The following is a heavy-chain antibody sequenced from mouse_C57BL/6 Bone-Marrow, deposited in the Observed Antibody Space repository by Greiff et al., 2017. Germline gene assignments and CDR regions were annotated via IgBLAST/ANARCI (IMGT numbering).Heavy chain of an antibody. D-gene: IGHD2-5*01. CDR3: ARPYSNYGWYFDV. CDR1: GFTFSDYG. Sequence: EVMLVESGGGLVKPGGSLKLSCAASGFTFSDYGMHWVRQAPEKGLEWVAYISSGSSTIYYADTEKGRFTISRDNAKNTLFLQMTSLRSEDTAMYYCARPYSNYGWYFDVWGTGTTVTVSS. V-gene: IGHV5-17*01. CDR2: ISSGSSTI. J-gene: IGHJ1*03.